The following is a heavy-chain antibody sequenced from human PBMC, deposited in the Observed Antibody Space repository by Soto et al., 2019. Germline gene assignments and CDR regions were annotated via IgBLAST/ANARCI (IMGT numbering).Heavy chain of an antibody. Sequence: QVQLQESGPGLVKPSQTLSLICTVSGGSINSGGYYWNWIRQHPGKGLEWIGYIFYSGSTYYNPYIRGRVTISAVTSENEFPLTLSPVTAADPAEYFCARGCRHSGYSRRWVFDYCGQGSLVSVSS. CDR3: ARGCRHSGYSRRWVFDY. CDR2: IFYSGST. D-gene: IGHD6-13*01. V-gene: IGHV4-31*03. CDR1: GGSINSGGYY. J-gene: IGHJ4*02.